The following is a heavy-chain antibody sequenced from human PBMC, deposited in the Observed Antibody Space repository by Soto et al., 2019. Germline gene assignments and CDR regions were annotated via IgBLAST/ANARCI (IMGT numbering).Heavy chain of an antibody. CDR2: ISGSGGST. Sequence: GGSLRLSCAASGFTFSSYAMSWVRQAPGKGLEWVSAISGSGGSTYYADSVKGRFTISRDNSKNTLYRQMNSLRAEDTAVYYCAKGGMYYDILTGYYGNWGQGTLVTVSS. CDR1: GFTFSSYA. V-gene: IGHV3-23*01. J-gene: IGHJ4*02. CDR3: AKGGMYYDILTGYYGN. D-gene: IGHD3-9*01.